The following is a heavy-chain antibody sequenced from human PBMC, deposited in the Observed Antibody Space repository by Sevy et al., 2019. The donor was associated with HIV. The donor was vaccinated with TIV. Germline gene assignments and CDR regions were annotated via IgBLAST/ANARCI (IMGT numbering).Heavy chain of an antibody. Sequence: ASVKVSCKASGFPFTNSAVQWVRQTRGQRLEWIGWIVVGSAITNYAQSFQETVTIPRDLSTSSAYMELSSLGSGDSAVYYCAAEDMIRLGGPVRVFDIWGQGTMVTVSS. CDR2: IVVGSAIT. CDR3: AAEDMIRLGGPVRVFDI. V-gene: IGHV1-58*01. D-gene: IGHD3-16*01. CDR1: GFPFTNSA. J-gene: IGHJ3*02.